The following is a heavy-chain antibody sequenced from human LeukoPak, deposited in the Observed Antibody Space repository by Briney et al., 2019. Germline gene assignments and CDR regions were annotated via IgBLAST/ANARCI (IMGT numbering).Heavy chain of an antibody. CDR3: VRDLDLGGYSSFEY. V-gene: IGHV3-74*01. D-gene: IGHD4-23*01. J-gene: IGHJ4*02. CDR2: INSDGSSS. Sequence: GGSLRLSCAASGFTFSSYFWMHWVRQAPGKGLVWVSRINSDGSSSTYADSVKARFTTSRDNAKNSLYLQMNTLRAEDTAVYYCVRDLDLGGYSSFEYWGQGTLVTVSS. CDR1: GFTFSSYFW.